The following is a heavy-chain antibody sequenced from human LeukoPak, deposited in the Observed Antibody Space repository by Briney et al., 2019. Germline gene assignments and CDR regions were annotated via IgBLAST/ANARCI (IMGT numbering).Heavy chain of an antibody. V-gene: IGHV3-30-3*01. CDR1: GFTFSSYA. CDR2: ISYDGSNK. Sequence: GGSLRLSCAASGFTFSSYAMHWVRQAPGKGLEWVAVISYDGSNKYYADSVKGRFTISRDNSKNTLYLQMNSLRAEDTAVYYCARRGGSYHFPPYYFDYWGQGTLVTVSS. J-gene: IGHJ4*02. CDR3: ARRGGSYHFPPYYFDY. D-gene: IGHD1-26*01.